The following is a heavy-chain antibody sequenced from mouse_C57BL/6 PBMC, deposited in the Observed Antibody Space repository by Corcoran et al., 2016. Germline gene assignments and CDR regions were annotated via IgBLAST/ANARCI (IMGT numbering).Heavy chain of an antibody. Sequence: QVQLQQPGAELVKPGSSVKLSCKASGYTFTSYWMHWVKQRPGQGLEWIGMIHPNSGSTNYNEKFKSKVTLTVDKSSSTAYMQLSSLTSEDSAVYYCARWDYYGSSGYWGQGTTLPVSS. CDR2: IHPNSGST. CDR1: GYTFTSYW. CDR3: ARWDYYGSSGY. V-gene: IGHV1-64*01. J-gene: IGHJ2*01. D-gene: IGHD1-1*01.